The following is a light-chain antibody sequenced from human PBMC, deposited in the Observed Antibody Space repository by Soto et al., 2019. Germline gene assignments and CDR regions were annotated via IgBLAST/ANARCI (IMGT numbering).Light chain of an antibody. CDR1: QSVSSSF. J-gene: IGKJ1*01. Sequence: LSQSPGTLSLSTGERATLSCRASQSVSSSFLTWYQQKPGQAPRLLIYGASNRATGIPDRFSGSGSGTDFTLTISRLEPEDFAVYYCQQYGSSGTFGQGTKVDI. V-gene: IGKV3-20*01. CDR3: QQYGSSGT. CDR2: GAS.